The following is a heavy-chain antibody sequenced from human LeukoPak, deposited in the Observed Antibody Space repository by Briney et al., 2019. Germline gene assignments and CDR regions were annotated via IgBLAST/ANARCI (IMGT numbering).Heavy chain of an antibody. V-gene: IGHV4-61*02. Sequence: SETLSLTCTVSGGSISSGGYYWSWIRQPARKGLEWIGRIYTSGSTNYNPSLKSRVTISVDTSKNQFSLKLSSVTAADTAMYYCAREDIVVFNDAFDIWGQGTMVTVSS. CDR3: AREDIVVFNDAFDI. J-gene: IGHJ3*02. CDR2: IYTSGST. CDR1: GGSISSGGYY. D-gene: IGHD2-15*01.